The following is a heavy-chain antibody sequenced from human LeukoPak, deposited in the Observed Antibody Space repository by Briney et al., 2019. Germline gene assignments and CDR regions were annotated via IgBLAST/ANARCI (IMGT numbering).Heavy chain of an antibody. Sequence: GGSLRPSCAASGFTFSSYAMHWVRQAPGKGLEYVSAISSNGGSTYYANSVKGRFTISRDNSKNTLYLQMGSLRAEDMAVYYCARGDRGYSYGYIDYWGQGTLVTVSS. CDR3: ARGDRGYSYGYIDY. V-gene: IGHV3-64*01. J-gene: IGHJ4*02. D-gene: IGHD5-18*01. CDR1: GFTFSSYA. CDR2: ISSNGGST.